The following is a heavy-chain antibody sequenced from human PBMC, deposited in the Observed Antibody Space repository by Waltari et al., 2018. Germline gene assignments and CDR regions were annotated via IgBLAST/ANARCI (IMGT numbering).Heavy chain of an antibody. CDR1: GESSIGQF. J-gene: IGHJ4*01. CDR3: ARYGEVPPNYFFDY. D-gene: IGHD2-21*01. Sequence: QVQLHQWGAGLLKPSETLSLTCAVSGESSIGQFWSWIRQPPGKGREWVGAIHYSGSTNYNPSLKSRLSLSVDTTKKQFSLRLTSVTAADTGVYFCARYGEVPPNYFFDYWGQGTLVTVSS. CDR2: IHYSGST. V-gene: IGHV4-34*01.